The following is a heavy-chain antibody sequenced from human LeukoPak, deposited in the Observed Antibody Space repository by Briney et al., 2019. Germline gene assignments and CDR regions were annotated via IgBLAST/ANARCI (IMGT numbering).Heavy chain of an antibody. CDR2: IIPIFGTA. D-gene: IGHD4-11*01. J-gene: IGHJ4*02. CDR3: AAREDTVTRSYFDY. V-gene: IGHV1-69*13. Sequence: SVKVSCKASGGTFSSYAISWVRQAPGQGLEWMGGIIPIFGTANYAQKFQGRVTITADESTSTAYMELSSLRSEDTAVYYCAAREDTVTRSYFDYWGQGTLVTVSS. CDR1: GGTFSSYA.